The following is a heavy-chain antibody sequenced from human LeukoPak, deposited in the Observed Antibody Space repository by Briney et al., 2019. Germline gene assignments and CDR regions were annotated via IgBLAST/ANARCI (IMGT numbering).Heavy chain of an antibody. CDR3: ARIGYSSSSLDY. CDR1: GFSFSNYW. CDR2: IKQDGSQK. J-gene: IGHJ4*02. D-gene: IGHD6-6*01. Sequence: GGSLRLSCAASGFSFSNYWMTCVRQAPGKGLEWVANIKQDGSQKYYVDSVKGRFTISRDNAKISSYLQMNSLRAEDTAVYYCARIGYSSSSLDYWGQGTLVTVSS. V-gene: IGHV3-7*01.